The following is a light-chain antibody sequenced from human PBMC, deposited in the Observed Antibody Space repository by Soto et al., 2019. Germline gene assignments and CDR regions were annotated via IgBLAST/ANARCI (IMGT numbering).Light chain of an antibody. J-gene: IGKJ2*01. CDR2: AAS. CDR1: RSGGGNY. Sequence: RGCTQAPGTLSLSPGERATRSCRASRSGGGNYIAWYQQRPGQPPRLLIYAASSRETGIPDTFSGSGSGTDFTLTISRLEPEDFAVYYCQQYESSPYYFGQGTNADIK. V-gene: IGKV3-20*01. CDR3: QQYESSPYY.